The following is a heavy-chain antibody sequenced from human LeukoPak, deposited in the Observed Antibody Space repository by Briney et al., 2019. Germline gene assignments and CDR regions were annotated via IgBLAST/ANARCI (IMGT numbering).Heavy chain of an antibody. CDR2: IFYSGST. D-gene: IGHD6-19*01. CDR3: ARHEKGQWLRSIDY. CDR1: GVTVSTYS. V-gene: IGHV4-59*08. Sequence: SETLSLTCTVSGVTVSTYSWSWIRQAPRRELEWIGYIFYSGSTKDNPSLKGRVTISRDTSKNQFSLRLTSVTAADTAVYYCARHEKGQWLRSIDYWGQGTLVTVSS. J-gene: IGHJ4*02.